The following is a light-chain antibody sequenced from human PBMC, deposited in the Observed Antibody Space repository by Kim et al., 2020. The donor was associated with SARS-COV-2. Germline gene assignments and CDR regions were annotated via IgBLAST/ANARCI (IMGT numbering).Light chain of an antibody. Sequence: GQRVTISCSGSISNIGSNTVNWYQQFPGTAPKLLMYSNNQRPSGVPDRFSGSKSGTSASLAISGLQSEDEADYYCATWDDSLNALVFGGGTQLTVL. CDR3: ATWDDSLNALV. V-gene: IGLV1-44*01. CDR2: SNN. J-gene: IGLJ3*02. CDR1: ISNIGSNT.